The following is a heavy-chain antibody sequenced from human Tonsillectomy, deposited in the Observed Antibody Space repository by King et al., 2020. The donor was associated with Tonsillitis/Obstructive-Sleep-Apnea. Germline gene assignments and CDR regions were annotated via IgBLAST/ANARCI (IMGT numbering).Heavy chain of an antibody. J-gene: IGHJ1*01. V-gene: IGHV1-18*01. CDR2: SRPNNSDT. CDR3: ARDYYDSSGYYHCYFQH. CDR1: GYTLTFYD. Sequence: QVQLVQSGAEVKKPGASVKVSCKALGYTLTFYDITWVRQAPGQGLEWMGWSRPNNSDTNYAQKLQGRVTMTSDTSTNTAYMELRSLRSDDTAVYYCARDYYDSSGYYHCYFQHWGQGTLVTVSS. D-gene: IGHD3-22*01.